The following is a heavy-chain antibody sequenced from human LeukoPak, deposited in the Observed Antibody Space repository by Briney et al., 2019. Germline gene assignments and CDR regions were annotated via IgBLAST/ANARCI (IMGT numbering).Heavy chain of an antibody. D-gene: IGHD6-13*01. CDR3: AKDKGIQAAVGMDY. CDR1: GFTFDNYA. Sequence: TGGSLRLSCAASGFTFDNYAMHWVRQAPGKGLEWVSGISWNSGSIGYADSVKGRFTISRDNAQNSLYLQMNRLRAEDMALYYCAKDKGIQAAVGMDYWGQGTLVTVSS. V-gene: IGHV3-9*03. J-gene: IGHJ4*02. CDR2: ISWNSGSI.